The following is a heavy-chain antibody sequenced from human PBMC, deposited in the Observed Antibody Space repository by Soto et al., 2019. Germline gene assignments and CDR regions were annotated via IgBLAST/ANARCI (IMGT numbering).Heavy chain of an antibody. CDR3: AIDIRTDGPRAYAAFAV. D-gene: IGHD2-8*01. J-gene: IGHJ3*01. CDR1: GFTFSDTL. V-gene: IGHV1-3*01. CDR2: INPANGTT. Sequence: QVQLVQSGAEVKKPGASVKISCQASGFTFSDTLINWVRQGPGQRLEWMGWINPANGTTRYSESFQGRVSMSSLSCASTVYVSLIDLTSEATALEYCAIDIRTDGPRAYAAFAVWGEGTVIPVSS.